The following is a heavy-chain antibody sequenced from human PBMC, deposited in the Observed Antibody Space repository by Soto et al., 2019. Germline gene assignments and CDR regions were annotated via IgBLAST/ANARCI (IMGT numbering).Heavy chain of an antibody. D-gene: IGHD1-26*01. V-gene: IGHV6-1*01. CDR3: ARGEQYSGRIFDY. Sequence: SQTLSLTCAITGDSVSSNSAGWSWVRQSPSRGLEWLGRTYYRSKWYYEYAVSVRGRITINPNTSKNQYSLQLNSVTPEDTAVYFCARGEQYSGRIFDYWGQGTLVTVS. CDR1: GDSVSSNSAG. CDR2: TYYRSKWYY. J-gene: IGHJ4*01.